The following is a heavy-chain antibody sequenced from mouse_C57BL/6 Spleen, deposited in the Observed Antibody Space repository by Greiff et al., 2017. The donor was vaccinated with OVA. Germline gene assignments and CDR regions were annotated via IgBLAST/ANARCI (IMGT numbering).Heavy chain of an antibody. CDR1: GFTFSDYY. J-gene: IGHJ1*03. CDR2: INYDGSST. Sequence: EVKLVESEGGLVQPGSSMKLSCTASGFTFSDYYMAWVRQVPEKGLEWVANINYDGSSTYYLDSLKSRFIISRDNAKNILYLQMSSLKSEDTATYYCAREREYFDVWGTGTTVTVSS. V-gene: IGHV5-16*01. CDR3: AREREYFDV.